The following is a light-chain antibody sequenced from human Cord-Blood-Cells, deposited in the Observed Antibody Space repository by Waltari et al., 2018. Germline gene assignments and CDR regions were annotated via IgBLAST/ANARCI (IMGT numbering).Light chain of an antibody. CDR2: AAS. CDR1: QSISSY. CDR3: QQYGSTFMYT. Sequence: DIQMTQSPSSLSASVGDRVTITCRASQSISSYLNWYQQKPGKAPKLLIYAASSLQSGVPSRFSGSGSGTDFTLTISSLQPEDFATYYCQQYGSTFMYTFGQGTKLEIK. J-gene: IGKJ2*01. V-gene: IGKV1-39*01.